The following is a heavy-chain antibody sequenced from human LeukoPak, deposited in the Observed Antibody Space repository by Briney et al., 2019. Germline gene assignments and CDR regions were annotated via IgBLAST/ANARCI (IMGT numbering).Heavy chain of an antibody. CDR3: YIPYYDTSAYKGY. D-gene: IGHD3-22*01. CDR1: RFTFSSYA. Sequence: SGGSLRLSCAASRFTFSSYAMSWVRQAPGKGLEWVSAISGSGGSTYYADSVKGRFTISRDNSKNTLYLQMNSLRAEDTAVYYCYIPYYDTSAYKGYWGQGTLVTVSS. V-gene: IGHV3-23*01. CDR2: ISGSGGST. J-gene: IGHJ4*02.